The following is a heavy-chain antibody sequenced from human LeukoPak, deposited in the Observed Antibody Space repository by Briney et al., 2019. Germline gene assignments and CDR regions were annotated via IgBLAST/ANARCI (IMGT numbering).Heavy chain of an antibody. CDR2: IYTSGST. CDR3: ARDRGYSGSYYGRGYYFDY. V-gene: IGHV4-4*07. D-gene: IGHD1-26*01. J-gene: IGHJ4*02. Sequence: SETLSLTCTVSGGSISSYYWSWIRQPAGKGLEWIGRIYTSGSTNYNPSLKSRVTMSVDTSKNQFSLKLSSVTAADTAVYYCARDRGYSGSYYGRGYYFDYWGQGTLVTVSS. CDR1: GGSISSYY.